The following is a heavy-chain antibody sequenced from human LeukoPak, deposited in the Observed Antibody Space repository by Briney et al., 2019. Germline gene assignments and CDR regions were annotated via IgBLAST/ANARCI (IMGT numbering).Heavy chain of an antibody. V-gene: IGHV1-2*02. CDR1: GYNFTGYY. D-gene: IGHD6-19*01. J-gene: IGHJ1*01. CDR2: IHPNSGGT. CDR3: ARLAAVPG. Sequence: ASVKVSCKASGYNFTGYYLHWVRQAPGQGLEWMGWIHPNSGGTNYAQKFQGRVTMTRDTSISTAYMELSSLRSDNTAVYYCARLAAVPGWGQGTLVTVSS.